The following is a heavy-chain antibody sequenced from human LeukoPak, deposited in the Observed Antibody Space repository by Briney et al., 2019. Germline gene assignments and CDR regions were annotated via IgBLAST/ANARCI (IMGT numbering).Heavy chain of an antibody. CDR2: INPSGGST. CDR1: GYTFTSYY. CDR3: ARDTLRSGYDY. D-gene: IGHD5-18*01. J-gene: IGHJ4*02. Sequence: GASVKVSCKASGYTFTSYYMHWVRQAPGQGLEWMGIINPSGGSTSYAQKFQGRVTITADKSTSTAYMELSSLRSEDTAVYYCARDTLRSGYDYWGQGTLVTVSS. V-gene: IGHV1-46*01.